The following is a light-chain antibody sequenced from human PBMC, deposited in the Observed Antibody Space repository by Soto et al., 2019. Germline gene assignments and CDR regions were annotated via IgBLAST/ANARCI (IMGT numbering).Light chain of an antibody. CDR2: DIV. CDR1: QSVGIK. J-gene: IGKJ1*01. Sequence: TVLTQSPATLSLSPGERATLSCRASQSVGIKLAWYQQKPGQSPRLLIYDIVNRATCIPARFSGSGAGTDFTLTITSLEPEDFALYYCHHRDGWPATFGQGTKVEI. V-gene: IGKV3-11*01. CDR3: HHRDGWPAT.